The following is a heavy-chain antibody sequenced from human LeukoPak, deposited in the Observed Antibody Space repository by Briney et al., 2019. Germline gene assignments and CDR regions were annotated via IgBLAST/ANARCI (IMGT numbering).Heavy chain of an antibody. CDR1: GFTFSSYW. D-gene: IGHD2-21*02. Sequence: GGSLRLSCAASGFTFSSYWMNWVRQAPGKGLEWVSYISSSSSTIYYADSVKGRFTISRDNAKNSLYLQMNSLRDEDTAVYYCARDPDAVVVTATHAFDIWGQGTMVTVSS. J-gene: IGHJ3*02. CDR2: ISSSSSTI. CDR3: ARDPDAVVVTATHAFDI. V-gene: IGHV3-48*02.